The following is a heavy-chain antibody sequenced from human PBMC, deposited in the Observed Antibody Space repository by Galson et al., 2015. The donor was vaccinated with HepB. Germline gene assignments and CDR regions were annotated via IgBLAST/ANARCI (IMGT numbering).Heavy chain of an antibody. CDR3: VKDRRYCSSTSCYPVYYYMDV. CDR2: ISSNGGST. J-gene: IGHJ6*03. CDR1: GFTFSSYA. D-gene: IGHD2-2*01. V-gene: IGHV3-64D*06. Sequence: SLRLSCAASGFTFSSYAMHWVRQAPGKGLEYVSAISSNGGSTYYADSVKGRFTISRDNSKNTLYLQMSSLRAEDTAVYYCVKDRRYCSSTSCYPVYYYMDVWGKGTTVTVSS.